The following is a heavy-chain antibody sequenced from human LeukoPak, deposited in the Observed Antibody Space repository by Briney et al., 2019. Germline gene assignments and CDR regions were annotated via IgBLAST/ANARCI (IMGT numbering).Heavy chain of an antibody. V-gene: IGHV3-48*04. J-gene: IGHJ4*02. D-gene: IGHD3-16*01. CDR1: GFTFSSHS. CDR3: ARVGWGVFDY. Sequence: GGSLRLSCAASGFTFSSHSMNWVRQAPGKGLEWISYITSSSGTIYYADSVKGRFTISRDNAKNSLYLQMNSLRAEDTAVYYCARVGWGVFDYRGQGTLVTVSS. CDR2: ITSSSGTI.